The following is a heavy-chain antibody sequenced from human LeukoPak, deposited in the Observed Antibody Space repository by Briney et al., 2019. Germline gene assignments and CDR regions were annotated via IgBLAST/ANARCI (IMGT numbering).Heavy chain of an antibody. D-gene: IGHD3-22*01. CDR2: ISGSGGST. V-gene: IGHV3-23*01. Sequence: GGSLRLSCAASGFTFSSYATSWVRQAPGKGLEWVSAISGSGGSTYYADSVKGRFTISRDNSKNTLYLQMNSLRAEDTAVYYCAKARNYYDSSGYYDYWGQGTLVTVSS. CDR1: GFTFSSYA. J-gene: IGHJ4*02. CDR3: AKARNYYDSSGYYDY.